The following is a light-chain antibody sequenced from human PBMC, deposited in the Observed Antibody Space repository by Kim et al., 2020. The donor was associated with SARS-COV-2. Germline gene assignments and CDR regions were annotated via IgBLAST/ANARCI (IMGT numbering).Light chain of an antibody. CDR3: QQYYSIPWT. V-gene: IGKV4-1*01. CDR2: WAS. CDR1: QSVLYSSNNKNY. J-gene: IGKJ1*01. Sequence: ATINCKSSQSVLYSSNNKNYLAWYQQKPGQPPKLLIYWASTRESGVPDRFSGSGSGTDFTLTISSLQAEDVAVSYCQQYYSIPWTFGQGTKVDIK.